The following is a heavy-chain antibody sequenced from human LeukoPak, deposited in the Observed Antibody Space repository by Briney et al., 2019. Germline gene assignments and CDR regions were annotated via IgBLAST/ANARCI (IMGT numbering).Heavy chain of an antibody. J-gene: IGHJ3*02. D-gene: IGHD2-8*01. CDR2: IYYSGST. Sequence: SETLSLTCTVSGGSISSYYWSWIRQPPGKGLEWIGYIYYSGSTNYNPSLKSRVTISVDTSKNQFSLKLSSVTAADTAVYYCARGGRDCTNGVCYFEAFDIWGQGTMVTVSS. V-gene: IGHV4-59*01. CDR1: GGSISSYY. CDR3: ARGGRDCTNGVCYFEAFDI.